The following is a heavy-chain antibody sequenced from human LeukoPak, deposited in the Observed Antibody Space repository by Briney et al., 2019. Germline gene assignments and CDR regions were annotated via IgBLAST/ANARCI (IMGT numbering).Heavy chain of an antibody. CDR2: IYWDDDK. Sequence: SGPTLVNPTPTLTLTCTFSGFSLSTSGVGVGWIRQPPVKALEWLALIYWDDDKRYSPSLKSRLTITKDTSKNQVVLTMTNMDPVDTATYYCAHSYCSGGSCYSAADNWFDPWGQGTLVTVSS. J-gene: IGHJ5*02. CDR3: AHSYCSGGSCYSAADNWFDP. V-gene: IGHV2-5*02. CDR1: GFSLSTSGVG. D-gene: IGHD2-15*01.